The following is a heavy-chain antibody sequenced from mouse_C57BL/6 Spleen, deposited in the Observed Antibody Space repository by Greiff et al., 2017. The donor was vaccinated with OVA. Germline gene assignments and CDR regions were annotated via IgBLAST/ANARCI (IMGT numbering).Heavy chain of an antibody. J-gene: IGHJ1*03. CDR3: ARTYYFCTLWYFGV. CDR2: ISSGSRTI. V-gene: IGHV5-17*01. Sequence: DVHLVASGGGLVKPGGSLKLSCAASGFTFSDYGMHWVSQAPEKGLEWVAYISSGSRTIYYAETVKGRFTISRDNAKTTLFLQMTSLWSDDTAMYYCARTYYFCTLWYFGVWGTGTTVTVSS. CDR1: GFTFSDYG. D-gene: IGHD1-1*01.